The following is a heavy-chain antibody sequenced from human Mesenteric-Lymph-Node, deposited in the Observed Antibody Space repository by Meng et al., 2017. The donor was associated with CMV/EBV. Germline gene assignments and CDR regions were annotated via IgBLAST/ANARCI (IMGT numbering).Heavy chain of an antibody. V-gene: IGHV3-30*04. CDR3: AREQQLARVWTGNYYYYGMDV. Sequence: GESLKISCAASGFTFSGYAMHWVRQAPGKGLEWVAVISYDGINKYYADSVKGRFTISRDNSKNTLYLQMNSLRAEDTAVYYCAREQQLARVWTGNYYYYGMDVWGQGTTVTVSS. D-gene: IGHD6-13*01. J-gene: IGHJ6*02. CDR2: ISYDGINK. CDR1: GFTFSGYA.